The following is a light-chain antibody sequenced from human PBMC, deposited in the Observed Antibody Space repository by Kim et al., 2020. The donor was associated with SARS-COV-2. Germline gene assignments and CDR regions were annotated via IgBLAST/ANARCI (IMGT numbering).Light chain of an antibody. CDR3: QAWDSSAVV. Sequence: VSPGQPASITCSGDKLGDKYACWYQQKPGQSPVLVIYQDSKRPSGIPERFSGSNSGNTATLTISGTQAMDEADYYCQAWDSSAVVFGGGTQLTVL. V-gene: IGLV3-1*01. CDR2: QDS. J-gene: IGLJ2*01. CDR1: KLGDKY.